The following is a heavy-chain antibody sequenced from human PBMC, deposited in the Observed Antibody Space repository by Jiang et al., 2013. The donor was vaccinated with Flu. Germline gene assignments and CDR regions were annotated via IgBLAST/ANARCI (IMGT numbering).Heavy chain of an antibody. CDR2: IYLSDSNT. CDR1: GYRYSFTNYW. J-gene: IGHJ4*02. D-gene: IGHD1-7*01. CDR3: ASTPDGNTAWDY. Sequence: LESGAEVKKPGESLKISCKGSGYRYSFTNYWIGWVRQMPGKGLEWMGIIYLSDSNTKYRPSFQGQVTISADKSVDTAYLQWSGLEASDTAMYYCASTPDGNTAWDYWGQGTLVTVSS. V-gene: IGHV5-51*01.